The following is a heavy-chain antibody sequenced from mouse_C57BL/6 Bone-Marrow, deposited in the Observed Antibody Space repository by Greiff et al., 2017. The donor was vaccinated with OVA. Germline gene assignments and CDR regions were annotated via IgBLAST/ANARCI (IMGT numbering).Heavy chain of an antibody. Sequence: EVMLVESGPELVKPGASVKISCKASGYSFTGYYMNWVKQSPEKSLEWIGEINPSTGGTTYNQKFKAKATLTVDKSSSTAYMQLKSLTSEDSAVYYCAREGRLRFDYWGQGTTLTVSS. J-gene: IGHJ2*01. V-gene: IGHV1-42*01. D-gene: IGHD2-2*01. CDR1: GYSFTGYY. CDR2: INPSTGGT. CDR3: AREGRLRFDY.